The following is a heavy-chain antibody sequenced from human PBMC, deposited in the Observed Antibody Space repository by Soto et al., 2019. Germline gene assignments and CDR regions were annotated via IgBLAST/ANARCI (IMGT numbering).Heavy chain of an antibody. Sequence: QPGGSLRLSCAASGFTFSSYAMSWVRQAPGKGLEWVSAISGSGGSTYYADSVKGRFIISRDNSKNTLYLQMNSLRAEDTAVYYCAKTSAYCGGDCPIRKYYFDYWGQGTLVTVSS. V-gene: IGHV3-23*01. D-gene: IGHD2-21*02. CDR2: ISGSGGST. J-gene: IGHJ4*02. CDR3: AKTSAYCGGDCPIRKYYFDY. CDR1: GFTFSSYA.